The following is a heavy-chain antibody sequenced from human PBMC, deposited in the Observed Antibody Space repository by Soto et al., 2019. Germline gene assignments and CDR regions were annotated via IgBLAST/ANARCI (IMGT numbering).Heavy chain of an antibody. CDR2: ISAYNGDT. CDR3: ATAEPRIAALFNWFDP. Sequence: ASVKVSCRASGYTFTSYGISWVRQAPGQGLEWMGWISAYNGDTNYAQKLQGRVTMTTDTSTSTAYMELRSLRSDDTAVYYCATAEPRIAALFNWFDPWGQGTLVTVSS. CDR1: GYTFTSYG. D-gene: IGHD6-13*01. J-gene: IGHJ5*02. V-gene: IGHV1-18*01.